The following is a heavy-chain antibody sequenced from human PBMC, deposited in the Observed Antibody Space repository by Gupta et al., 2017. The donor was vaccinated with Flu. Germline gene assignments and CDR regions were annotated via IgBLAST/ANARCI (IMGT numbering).Heavy chain of an antibody. CDR1: GGSMTSHY. Sequence: QVPLQESGPGLVKPSETLSLTCTVSGGSMTSHYWSWIRQPPGKGLEWIGYVFDSGITNCNPSLKSRVTMSVDTSKNPISLNVSSVTAADTAVYYCARGKDYGGDFDAGGKGTLVTVSS. CDR2: VFDSGIT. J-gene: IGHJ4*02. D-gene: IGHD3-10*01. V-gene: IGHV4-59*11. CDR3: ARGKDYGGDFDA.